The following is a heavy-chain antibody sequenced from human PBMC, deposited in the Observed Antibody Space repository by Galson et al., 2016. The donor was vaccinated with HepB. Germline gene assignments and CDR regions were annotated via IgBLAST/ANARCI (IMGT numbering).Heavy chain of an antibody. Sequence: QSGAEVKKPGESLKISCKGSGYNFTTYWIGWVRQMPGKGLEWMGIIYPDDSDTRYSPSFQGRVTMSADKSINTACLQWSSLKASDTATYYCARRLEWGGWFDPWGQGTLVTVSS. D-gene: IGHD1-1*01. V-gene: IGHV5-51*03. CDR1: GYNFTTYW. CDR2: IYPDDSDT. J-gene: IGHJ5*02. CDR3: ARRLEWGGWFDP.